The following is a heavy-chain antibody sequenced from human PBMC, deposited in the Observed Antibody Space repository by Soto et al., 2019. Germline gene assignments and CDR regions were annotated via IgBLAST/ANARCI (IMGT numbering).Heavy chain of an antibody. Sequence: ASETLSLTCTVSGGSIISYYWSWIRQPPGKGLEWIGYIYYSGSTNYNPSLKRRVTISVDTSKNQFSLKLTSVTAADTAAYYCARLPWADYGGIFDPWGQGTLVTAPQ. CDR1: GGSIISYY. D-gene: IGHD4-17*01. CDR3: ARLPWADYGGIFDP. CDR2: IYYSGST. V-gene: IGHV4-59*01. J-gene: IGHJ5*02.